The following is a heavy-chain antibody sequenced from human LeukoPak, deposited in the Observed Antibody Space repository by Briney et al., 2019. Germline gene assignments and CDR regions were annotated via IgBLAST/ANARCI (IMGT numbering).Heavy chain of an antibody. J-gene: IGHJ4*02. CDR1: GFTFSSYV. Sequence: GGSLRLSCETAGFTFSSYVMHWVRRTPGKGLVWVSRISHDGIISYADSVKGRFTISRDNAKNTLTLQMNSLRVEDTAVYFCARDWVYKIDYWGRGTLVTVSS. V-gene: IGHV3-74*01. CDR2: ISHDGII. D-gene: IGHD5-24*01. CDR3: ARDWVYKIDY.